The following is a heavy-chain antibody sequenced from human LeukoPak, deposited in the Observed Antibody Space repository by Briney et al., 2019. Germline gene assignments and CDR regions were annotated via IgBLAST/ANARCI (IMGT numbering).Heavy chain of an antibody. J-gene: IGHJ5*02. CDR3: ERGGTMVRGVRINWFDP. CDR2: INHSGST. CDR1: GGSFSGYY. D-gene: IGHD3-10*01. Sequence: SETLSLTCAVYGGSFSGYYWSWIRQPPGKGLEWIGEINHSGSTNYNPSLKSRVTISVDTSKNQFSLKLSSVTAADTAVYYCERGGTMVRGVRINWFDPWGQGTLVTVSS. V-gene: IGHV4-34*01.